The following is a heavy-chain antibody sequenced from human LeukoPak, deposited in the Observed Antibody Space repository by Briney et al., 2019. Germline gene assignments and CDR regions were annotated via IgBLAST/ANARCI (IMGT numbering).Heavy chain of an antibody. V-gene: IGHV3-23*01. CDR1: GFTFNIYG. CDR2: IRGSGIDT. D-gene: IGHD2-15*01. CDR3: ARDHYGDDIVVVEWYYMDV. J-gene: IGHJ6*03. Sequence: GGSLRLSCAASGFTFNIYGMGWVRQSLGKGLEWVSVIRGSGIDTYNADSVKGRFTISRDNSKHTVFLQMNSLRAEDTAVYYCARDHYGDDIVVVEWYYMDVWGKGTTVTVSS.